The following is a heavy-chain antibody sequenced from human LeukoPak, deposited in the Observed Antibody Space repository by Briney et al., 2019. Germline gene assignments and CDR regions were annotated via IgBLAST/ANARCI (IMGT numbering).Heavy chain of an antibody. CDR2: IYSGGST. V-gene: IGHV3-53*01. D-gene: IGHD5-18*01. CDR1: GFTVSSNY. Sequence: GGSLRLSCAASGFTVSSNYMSWVRQAPGKGLEWVSIIYSGGSTYYADSVKGRFTISRDISKNALFLQMNSLRAEDTAVYYCARGYSYGYFDCWGQGTLVTVSS. J-gene: IGHJ4*02. CDR3: ARGYSYGYFDC.